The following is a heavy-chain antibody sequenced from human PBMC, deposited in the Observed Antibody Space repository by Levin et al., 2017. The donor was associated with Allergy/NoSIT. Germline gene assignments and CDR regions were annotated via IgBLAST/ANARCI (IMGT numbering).Heavy chain of an antibody. Sequence: GESLKISCAASGFTFSDYYMSWIRQAPGKGLEWVSYISGSGTIIYNADSVKGRFTISRDNAKNSMALQMNSLRAEDTAVYFCARLDRCGGDCYILDYWGQGTRVTVSS. CDR2: ISGSGTII. J-gene: IGHJ4*02. CDR1: GFTFSDYY. D-gene: IGHD2-21*02. V-gene: IGHV3-11*01. CDR3: ARLDRCGGDCYILDY.